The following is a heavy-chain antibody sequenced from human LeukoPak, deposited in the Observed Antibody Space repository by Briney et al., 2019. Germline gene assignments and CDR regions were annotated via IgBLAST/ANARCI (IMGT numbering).Heavy chain of an antibody. CDR2: INHSGST. D-gene: IGHD2-15*01. J-gene: IGHJ4*02. CDR3: ARGACSGGSCQLDY. Sequence: SETLSLTCAVNGGSFSGYYWSWIRQPPGKGLEWIGEINHSGSTNYNPSLKSRVTISVDTSKNQFSLKLSSVTAADTAVYYCARGACSGGSCQLDYWGQGTLVTVSS. V-gene: IGHV4-34*01. CDR1: GGSFSGYY.